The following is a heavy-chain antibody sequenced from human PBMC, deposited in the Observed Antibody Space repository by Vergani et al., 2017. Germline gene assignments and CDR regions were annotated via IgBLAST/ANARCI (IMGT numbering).Heavy chain of an antibody. CDR3: ARGAVRGVRRSYFDY. Sequence: QVQLQESGPGLVKPSQTLSLTCTVSGGSISSGSYYWSWIRQPAGKGLEWIGRIYTSGSTNYNPSLKSRVTISVDTSKNQFSLKLSSVTAADTAVYYCARGAVRGVRRSYFDYWGQGTLVTVSS. D-gene: IGHD3-10*01. CDR1: GGSISSGSYY. CDR2: IYTSGST. J-gene: IGHJ4*02. V-gene: IGHV4-61*02.